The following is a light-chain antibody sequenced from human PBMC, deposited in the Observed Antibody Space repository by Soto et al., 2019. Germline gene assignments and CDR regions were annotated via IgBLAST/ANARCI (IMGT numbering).Light chain of an antibody. J-gene: IGKJ1*01. CDR3: QQYSIYSRT. Sequence: DIQMTQSPSTLYASVGDRVTITCRASQSISTWLAWYQQKPGEAPNLLIYKASTLRSGVPSRFSGSGSGTEFTLTISSLQPDDFATYYCQQYSIYSRTFGQGTKVELK. CDR2: KAS. CDR1: QSISTW. V-gene: IGKV1-5*03.